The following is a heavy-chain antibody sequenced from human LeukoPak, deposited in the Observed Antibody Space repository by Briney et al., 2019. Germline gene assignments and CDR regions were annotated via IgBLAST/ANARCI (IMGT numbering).Heavy chain of an antibody. D-gene: IGHD3-10*01. CDR1: GYTFTDYF. J-gene: IGHJ4*02. CDR3: ARDRATYGPEYDD. V-gene: IGHV1-2*02. Sequence: ASVKVSCKASGYTFTDYFIHWVRQAPGQGLEWMGWISPNSGDTNCAQKFQGRVTMTRDTSITTAYMEVNSLRSDDTAVYYCARDRATYGPEYDDWGQGTLVNVSS. CDR2: ISPNSGDT.